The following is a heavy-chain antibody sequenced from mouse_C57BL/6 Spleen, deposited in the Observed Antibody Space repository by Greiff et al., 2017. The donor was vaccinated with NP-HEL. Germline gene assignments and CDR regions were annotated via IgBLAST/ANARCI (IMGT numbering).Heavy chain of an antibody. J-gene: IGHJ1*03. V-gene: IGHV1-55*01. Sequence: QVQLQQSGAELVKPGASVKMSCKASGYTFTSYWITWVKQRPGQGLEWIGDIYPGSGSTNYNEKFKSKATLTVDTSSSTAYMQLSSLTSEDSAVYYCARGDFYYYGSRELEWYFDVWGTGTTVTVSS. D-gene: IGHD1-1*01. CDR2: IYPGSGST. CDR3: ARGDFYYYGSRELEWYFDV. CDR1: GYTFTSYW.